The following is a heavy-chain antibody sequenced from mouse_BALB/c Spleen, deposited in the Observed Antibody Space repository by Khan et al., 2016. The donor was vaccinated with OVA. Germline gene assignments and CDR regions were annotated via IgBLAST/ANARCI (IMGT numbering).Heavy chain of an antibody. D-gene: IGHD2-14*01. CDR3: VRDGAYHRNDGWFAY. Sequence: QVQLKQSGAELSRPWASVKMSCKASGYSFTSYTIYWINKRPGQGLEWIGYIIPSNGYTNYNQKFKDKATLTTDKSSTTAYLQLTSLTSDDSAVYNCVRDGAYHRNDGWFAYWGQGTLVTVSA. J-gene: IGHJ3*01. CDR2: IIPSNGYT. CDR1: GYSFTSYT. V-gene: IGHV1-4*01.